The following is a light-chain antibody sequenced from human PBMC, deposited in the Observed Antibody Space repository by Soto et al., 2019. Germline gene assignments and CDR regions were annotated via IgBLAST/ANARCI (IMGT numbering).Light chain of an antibody. CDR2: KAS. J-gene: IGKJ5*01. CDR1: QSINSW. Sequence: DIQMTQSPSTLSASVGDRVTITCRASQSINSWLAWYQQKPGKAPKLLIYKASSLESGVPSRFSGSGSETGFTLTISSLQPDDFATYYCQQLNSYFGQGTRLEIK. V-gene: IGKV1-5*03. CDR3: QQLNSY.